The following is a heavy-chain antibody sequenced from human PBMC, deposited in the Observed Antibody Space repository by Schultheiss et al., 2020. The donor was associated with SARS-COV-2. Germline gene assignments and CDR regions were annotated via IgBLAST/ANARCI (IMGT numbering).Heavy chain of an antibody. V-gene: IGHV4-59*01. CDR2: IYYSGST. J-gene: IGHJ4*02. CDR3: ARGLGGYDYVWGSYRPTYYFDY. D-gene: IGHD3-16*02. CDR1: GGSISSYY. Sequence: SQTLSLTCTVSGGSISSYYWSWIRQPPGKGLEWIGYIYYSGSTYYNPSLKSRVTISVDTSKNQFSLKLSSVTAADTAVYYCARGLGGYDYVWGSYRPTYYFDYWGQGTLVTVSS.